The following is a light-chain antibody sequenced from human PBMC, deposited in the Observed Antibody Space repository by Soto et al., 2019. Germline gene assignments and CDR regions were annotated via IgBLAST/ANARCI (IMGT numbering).Light chain of an antibody. V-gene: IGKV3D-15*01. CDR2: GAS. CDR3: QKHKIWPLT. Sequence: EIVLTPSPATLSVSPGERANLSCRASQSVSSYLAWYQQKPGQAPRLLIYGASSRATGIPDRFSGSGSGTEFTLTISSLQSGDFAVYYCQKHKIWPLTFGGGTKVAIK. CDR1: QSVSSY. J-gene: IGKJ4*01.